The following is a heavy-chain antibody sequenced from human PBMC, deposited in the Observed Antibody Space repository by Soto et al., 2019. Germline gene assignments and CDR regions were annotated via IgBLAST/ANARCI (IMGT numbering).Heavy chain of an antibody. D-gene: IGHD3-3*01. CDR2: IYYRGST. V-gene: IGHV4-30-4*02. CDR3: ARELRFLEWLLLELDAFDI. CDR1: RRSIPCGVYY. Sequence: SDTLSLTFPGPRRSIPCGVYYWNWIRPPPGKGLEWIGYIYYRGSTYYNPSLKRRVTISVDTSKNQFSLKLSSLTAADKAVYYCARELRFLEWLLLELDAFDIWGQATMVT. J-gene: IGHJ3*02.